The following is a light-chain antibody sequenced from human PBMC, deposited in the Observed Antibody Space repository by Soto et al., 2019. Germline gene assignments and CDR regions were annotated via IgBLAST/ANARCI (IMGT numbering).Light chain of an antibody. CDR2: DAS. J-gene: IGKJ1*01. CDR1: QSVSSY. V-gene: IGKV3-11*01. CDR3: QQYGRSPTT. Sequence: IGWTQSPSTLSLSPGERATLSCRASQSVSSYLAWYQQKPGQAPRLLIYDASNRATGIPARFSGSGSGTDFTLTISRLEPEDFAVYYCQQYGRSPTTLGQGTEVDIK.